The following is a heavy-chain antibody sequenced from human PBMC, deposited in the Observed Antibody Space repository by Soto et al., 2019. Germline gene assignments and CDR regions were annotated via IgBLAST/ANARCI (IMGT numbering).Heavy chain of an antibody. CDR1: GYTFTSYG. Sequence: GASVKVSCKASGYTFTSYGISWVRQAPGQGLEWMGWISAYNGNTNYAQKLQGRVTMTTDTSTSTAYMELRSLRSDDTAVYYCAREGGPRALTMIDKIYYYGMDVWGQGTTVTVSS. J-gene: IGHJ6*02. CDR2: ISAYNGNT. V-gene: IGHV1-18*01. D-gene: IGHD3-22*01. CDR3: AREGGPRALTMIDKIYYYGMDV.